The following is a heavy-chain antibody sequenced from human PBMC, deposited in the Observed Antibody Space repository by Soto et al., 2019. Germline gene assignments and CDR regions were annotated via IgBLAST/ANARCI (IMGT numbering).Heavy chain of an antibody. V-gene: IGHV1-18*01. Sequence: QVQLVQSGAEVKKPGASVKVSCKASGYTFTSYGISWVRQAPGQGLEWMGWVNAYNGNTNYAKKFQGRVTMTTDTATSTANLELRSLRSDDTAVYYCAREPVSGRTGFDSWGQGTLVTVSS. D-gene: IGHD6-19*01. CDR2: VNAYNGNT. CDR3: AREPVSGRTGFDS. J-gene: IGHJ4*02. CDR1: GYTFTSYG.